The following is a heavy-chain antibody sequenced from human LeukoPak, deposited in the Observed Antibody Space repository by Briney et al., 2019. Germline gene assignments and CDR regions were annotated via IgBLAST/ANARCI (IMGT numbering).Heavy chain of an antibody. J-gene: IGHJ3*01. D-gene: IGHD6-19*01. CDR1: GFTFTTYA. CDR3: AKDLALAGTGGGFDV. CDR2: ISGGGDKT. Sequence: GGALRLSCAASGFTFTTYAINWVRQTPGKGLEWVSGISGGGDKTYYAASVNGRFTISRDHSKNTVSLQMSSLRAEDTALYYCAKDLALAGTGGGFDVWGQGTRVAVSS. V-gene: IGHV3-23*01.